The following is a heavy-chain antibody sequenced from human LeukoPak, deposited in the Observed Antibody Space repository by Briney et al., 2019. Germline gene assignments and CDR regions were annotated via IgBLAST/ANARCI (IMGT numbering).Heavy chain of an antibody. CDR1: GFTVSNNY. J-gene: IGHJ4*02. CDR3: AKDICSSTSCGNDY. CDR2: IFIGGST. Sequence: PGGSLRLSCVASGFTVSNNYMMWVRQAPGKGLEWVSVIFIGGSTFYADSVKGRFTISRDNAKNSLYLQMNSLRPEDTALYYCAKDICSSTSCGNDYWGQGTLVTVSS. V-gene: IGHV3-53*05. D-gene: IGHD2-2*01.